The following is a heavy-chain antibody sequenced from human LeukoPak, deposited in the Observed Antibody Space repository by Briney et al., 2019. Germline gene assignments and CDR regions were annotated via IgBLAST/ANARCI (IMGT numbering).Heavy chain of an antibody. D-gene: IGHD3-22*01. CDR3: ARGDYYDSSGYLYYYYYGMDV. Sequence: SVKVSCKASGGTFSSYAISWVRQSPGQGLEWMGRIIPVLGIANYAQKFQGRVTITADKSTSTAYIELSSLRSEDTAVYYCARGDYYDSSGYLYYYYYGMDVWGQGTTVTVSS. J-gene: IGHJ6*02. CDR2: IIPVLGIA. V-gene: IGHV1-69*04. CDR1: GGTFSSYA.